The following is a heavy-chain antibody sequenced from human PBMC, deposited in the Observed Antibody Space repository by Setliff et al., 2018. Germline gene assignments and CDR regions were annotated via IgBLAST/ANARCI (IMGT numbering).Heavy chain of an antibody. CDR2: IYTSGST. D-gene: IGHD3-10*01. Sequence: KTSETLSLTCTVSGGSISSGTYYWSWIRQPAGKGLEWIGRIYTSGSTNYNPSLKSRVTISVDTSKNQFSLKLSSVTAADTAVYYCAGEGEIWFGELLPWGMDVWGQGTTVTVSS. CDR3: AGEGEIWFGELLPWGMDV. J-gene: IGHJ6*02. V-gene: IGHV4-61*02. CDR1: GGSISSGTYY.